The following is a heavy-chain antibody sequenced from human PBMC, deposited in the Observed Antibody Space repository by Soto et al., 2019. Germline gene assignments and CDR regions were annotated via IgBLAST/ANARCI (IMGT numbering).Heavy chain of an antibody. CDR1: GGTFSSYA. J-gene: IGHJ6*02. Sequence: ASVKVSCKASGGTFSSYAISWVRQAPGQGLEWMGGIIPIFGTANYAQKFQGRVTITADESTSTAYMELSSLRSEDTAVYYCARDIPRYCSSTSCYTLGYGMDVWGQGTTVTVSS. V-gene: IGHV1-69*13. D-gene: IGHD2-2*02. CDR3: ARDIPRYCSSTSCYTLGYGMDV. CDR2: IIPIFGTA.